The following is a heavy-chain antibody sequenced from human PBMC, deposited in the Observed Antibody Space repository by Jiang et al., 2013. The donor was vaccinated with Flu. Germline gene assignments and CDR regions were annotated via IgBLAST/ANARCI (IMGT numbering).Heavy chain of an antibody. J-gene: IGHJ4*02. CDR3: ARTYGIGQIDY. D-gene: IGHD3-10*01. CDR1: GYLFTSYL. CDR2: FDPHNGRT. Sequence: SGAEVKKPGASVKVSCKASGYLFTSYLIHWVRQAPGQGLEWMGMFDPHNGRTKFAHNFQGRLSMTRDPSTTTVYMELSSLRSDDTAVYYCARTYGIGQIDYWGQGTPVTVSS. V-gene: IGHV1-46*01.